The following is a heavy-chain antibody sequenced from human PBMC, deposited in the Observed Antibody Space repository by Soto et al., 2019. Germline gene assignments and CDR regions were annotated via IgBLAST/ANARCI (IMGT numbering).Heavy chain of an antibody. D-gene: IGHD2-21*02. V-gene: IGHV3-11*06. CDR2: ITTSGST. Sequence: GSLRLSCSASGFAFSDYYMSWIRQAPGKGLEWISYITTSGSTKYADSVKGRFTISRDNAKNSLFLQMKSLRADDTAVYYCARAGGGHSGYWGQGALVTVSS. CDR1: GFAFSDYY. CDR3: ARAGGGHSGY. J-gene: IGHJ4*02.